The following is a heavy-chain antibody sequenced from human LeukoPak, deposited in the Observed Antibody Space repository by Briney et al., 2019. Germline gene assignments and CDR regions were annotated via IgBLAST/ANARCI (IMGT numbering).Heavy chain of an antibody. CDR3: ARGGSGWCIDN. V-gene: IGHV1-18*01. D-gene: IGHD6-19*01. CDR1: GYTLTSYG. CDR2: ISAHNGDT. Sequence: ASVKVPCKASGYTLTSYGISWVRQAPGQGLEWMGWISAHNGDTNYAQKLQGRVTMTTDTSTSTAYMELKSLRSDDTAVYYCARGGSGWCIDNWGQGTLVTVSS. J-gene: IGHJ4*02.